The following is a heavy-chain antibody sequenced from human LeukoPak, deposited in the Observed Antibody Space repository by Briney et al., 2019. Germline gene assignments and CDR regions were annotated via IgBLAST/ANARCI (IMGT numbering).Heavy chain of an antibody. D-gene: IGHD3-9*01. CDR2: IYYKGNT. J-gene: IGHJ4*02. CDR3: ARHHDILTGYPFDY. CDR1: GGSNSSYY. V-gene: IGHV4-59*08. Sequence: PSETLFLTCSVSGGSNSSYYWSWIRQPPGKGLEWIGYIYYKGNTNYNPSLKSRVTISVDTSKNQFSLNLTSVTAADTAVYYCARHHDILTGYPFDYWGQGTLVTVSS.